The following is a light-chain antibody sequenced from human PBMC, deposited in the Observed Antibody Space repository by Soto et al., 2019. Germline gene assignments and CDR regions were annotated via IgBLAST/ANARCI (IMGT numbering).Light chain of an antibody. CDR2: DVS. CDR3: CSYTRSGTLI. J-gene: IGLJ1*01. V-gene: IGLV2-14*01. CDR1: SGDIGDYNY. Sequence: QSALTQPASVSGSPGQSITISCVGTSGDIGDYNYVSWYQQHPGKVPKVIIYDVSNRPSGVSYRFSGTKSGNTASLTVSGLQAEDEADNYCCSYTRSGTLIFGTGTKVTAL.